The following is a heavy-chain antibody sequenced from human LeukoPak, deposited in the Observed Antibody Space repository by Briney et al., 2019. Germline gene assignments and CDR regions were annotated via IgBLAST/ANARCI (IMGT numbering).Heavy chain of an antibody. CDR2: FYYSGST. CDR1: GGSISSGGYY. CDR3: ARGSPGDAFDI. V-gene: IGHV4-31*03. J-gene: IGHJ3*02. Sequence: SETLSLTCTVSGGSISSGGYYWSWIRQHPGKGLEWIGFFYYSGSTYYNPSLKSRLTISIDTSENQFSLKVGSVTAADTAVYYCARGSPGDAFDIWGQGTLITVSS.